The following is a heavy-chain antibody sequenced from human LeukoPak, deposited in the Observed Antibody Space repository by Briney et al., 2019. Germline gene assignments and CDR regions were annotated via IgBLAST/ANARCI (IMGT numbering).Heavy chain of an antibody. CDR3: ARARYSSSWYLNY. Sequence: PGGSLRLSCAASGFTFSSYSMHWVRQAPGKGLEWVSGISTTSNTIYYADSVKGRFTISRDNAKNSLYLQMSGLGDEDMAVYFCARARYSSSWYLNYWGQGTLVTVSS. V-gene: IGHV3-48*02. CDR2: ISTTSNTI. CDR1: GFTFSSYS. J-gene: IGHJ4*02. D-gene: IGHD6-13*01.